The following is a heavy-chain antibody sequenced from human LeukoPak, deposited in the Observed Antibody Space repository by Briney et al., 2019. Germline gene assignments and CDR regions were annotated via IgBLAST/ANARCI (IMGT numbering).Heavy chain of an antibody. J-gene: IGHJ4*02. CDR1: GGSFSGYY. D-gene: IGHD5-18*01. CDR3: ARQSGPGAYSYGYDY. CDR2: IYYSGSS. Sequence: SETLSLTCAVYGGSFSGYYWSWIRQSPGKRLEWIGYIYYSGSSNYNPSLLSRVTISVDTSKNQFPLKLNSVTAADTAVYYCARQSGPGAYSYGYDYWGQGTLVTVSS. V-gene: IGHV4-59*08.